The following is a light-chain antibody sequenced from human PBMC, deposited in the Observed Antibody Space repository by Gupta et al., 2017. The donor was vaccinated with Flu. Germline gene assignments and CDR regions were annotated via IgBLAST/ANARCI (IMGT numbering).Light chain of an antibody. CDR3: AAWDDSLNGYV. V-gene: IGLV1-44*01. J-gene: IGLJ1*01. Sequence: QSLLTQPPPASGTPGQRVTISCSGTSSKIGSNTVNWYQQLPGTAPKLLIYSNNQRPSGVPDRFSGSKSGTSASLAISGLQSEDEAEYYCAAWDDSLNGYVFGTGTKVTVL. CDR2: SNN. CDR1: SSKIGSNT.